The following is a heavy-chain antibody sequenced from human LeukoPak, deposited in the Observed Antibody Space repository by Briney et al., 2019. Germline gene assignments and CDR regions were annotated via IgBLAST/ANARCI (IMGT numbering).Heavy chain of an antibody. CDR3: ARDLDCTNGVCYTGPLDY. CDR2: INQSGST. Sequence: SETLSLTCAVYGGSFSAYYWTWIRQPPGKGLEGIGEINQSGSTNYNPSLKSRVTISVDTSKNQFSLKLSSVTAADTAVYYCARDLDCTNGVCYTGPLDYWGQGTLVTVSS. J-gene: IGHJ4*02. CDR1: GGSFSAYY. D-gene: IGHD2-8*01. V-gene: IGHV4-34*01.